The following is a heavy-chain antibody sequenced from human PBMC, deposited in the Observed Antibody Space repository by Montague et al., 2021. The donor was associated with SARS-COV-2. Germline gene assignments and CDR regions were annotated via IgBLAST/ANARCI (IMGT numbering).Heavy chain of an antibody. CDR1: VFTVSSNY. J-gene: IGHJ6*02. Sequence: SLRLSCAASVFTVSSNYMSWVRQAPGKGLEWVSVIYSGGSTYYADSVKGRFTISRDNSKNTLYLQMNSLRAEDTAVYYCARDRRIVGALYYYYGMDVWGQGTTVTVSS. CDR3: ARDRRIVGALYYYYGMDV. V-gene: IGHV3-53*01. D-gene: IGHD1-26*01. CDR2: IYSGGST.